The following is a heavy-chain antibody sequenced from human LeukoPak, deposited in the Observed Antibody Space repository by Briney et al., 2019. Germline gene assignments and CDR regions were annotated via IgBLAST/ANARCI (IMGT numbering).Heavy chain of an antibody. D-gene: IGHD3-3*01. V-gene: IGHV3-33*06. Sequence: PGRSLRLSCAASGFTFSSYGMHWVRQAPGKGLEWVAVIWYDGSNKYYADSVKGRFTISRDNSKNTLYLQMNSLRAEDTAVYYCAKRGDDFWSGYFYYFDHWGQGTLVTVSS. J-gene: IGHJ4*02. CDR1: GFTFSSYG. CDR3: AKRGDDFWSGYFYYFDH. CDR2: IWYDGSNK.